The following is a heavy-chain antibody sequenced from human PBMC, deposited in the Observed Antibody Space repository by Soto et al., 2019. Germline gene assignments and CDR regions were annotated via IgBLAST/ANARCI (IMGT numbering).Heavy chain of an antibody. CDR1: GFTFSDYY. V-gene: IGHV3-72*01. D-gene: IGHD3-22*01. CDR2: TTNRTNIYTT. CDR3: ARDYYDSSGYYYLDY. Sequence: GRSLRLSCAASGFTFSDYYMDWVRQAPGKGLEWVGRTTNRTNIYTTEYAASVKGRFTISRDDSKNSLYLQMNSLKTEDTAVYYCARDYYDSSGYYYLDYWGQGTLVTVSS. J-gene: IGHJ4*02.